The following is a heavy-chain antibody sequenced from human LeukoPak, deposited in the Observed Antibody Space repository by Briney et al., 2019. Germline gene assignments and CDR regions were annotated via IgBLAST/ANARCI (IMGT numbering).Heavy chain of an antibody. Sequence: ASVKVSCKVSGYTLTELSMHWVRQAPGKGLEWMGGFDPEDGETIYAQKFQGRVTMTEDTSTDTAYMELSGLRSEDTAVYYCATDGIVVVPAAIVGGAFDIWGQGTMVTVSS. V-gene: IGHV1-24*01. J-gene: IGHJ3*02. D-gene: IGHD2-2*02. CDR1: GYTLTELS. CDR3: ATDGIVVVPAAIVGGAFDI. CDR2: FDPEDGET.